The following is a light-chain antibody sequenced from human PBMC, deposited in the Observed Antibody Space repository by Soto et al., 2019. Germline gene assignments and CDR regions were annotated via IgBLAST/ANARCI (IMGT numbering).Light chain of an antibody. V-gene: IGKV3-20*01. J-gene: IGKJ1*01. CDR2: GAS. CDR1: QSVINNY. CDR3: QQYSSLWT. Sequence: EIVLTQSPGTLSLSPGERATLSCRTSQSVINNYLAWYQQKPGQAPRLLIYGASSRATGIPDRFSGSGSGTDFTLSISRLEPEDFAVYYCQQYSSLWTFGQGTKVDI.